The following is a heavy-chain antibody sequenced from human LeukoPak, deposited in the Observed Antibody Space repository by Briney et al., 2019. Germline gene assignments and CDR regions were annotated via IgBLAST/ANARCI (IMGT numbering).Heavy chain of an antibody. Sequence: ASVNVSCKASGYTFPDYAIHWVRQAPGQRLEWMGWINAGNGDTKYSQKFQGRVTITRDTSASTAYMELSSLRSEDTAVYYCARDRWVTTVNFDYWGQGTLVTVSS. CDR1: GYTFPDYA. J-gene: IGHJ4*02. CDR3: ARDRWVTTVNFDY. D-gene: IGHD4-17*01. CDR2: INAGNGDT. V-gene: IGHV1-3*01.